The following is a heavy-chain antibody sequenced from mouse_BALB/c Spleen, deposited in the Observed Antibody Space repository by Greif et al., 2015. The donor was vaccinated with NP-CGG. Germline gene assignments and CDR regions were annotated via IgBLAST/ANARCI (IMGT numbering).Heavy chain of an antibody. CDR1: GYTFTSYW. J-gene: IGHJ3*01. Sequence: VQLQQSGAELAKPGASVKMSCKASGYTFTSYWMHWVKQRPGQGLEWIGYINPSTGYTEYNQKFKDKATLTADKSSSXAYMQLSSLTSEDSAVYYCAKQYGNTAWFAYWGQGTLVTVSA. V-gene: IGHV1-7*01. CDR3: AKQYGNTAWFAY. D-gene: IGHD2-10*02. CDR2: INPSTGYT.